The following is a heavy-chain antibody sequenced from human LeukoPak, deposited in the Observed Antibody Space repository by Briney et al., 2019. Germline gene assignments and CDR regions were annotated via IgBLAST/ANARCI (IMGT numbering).Heavy chain of an antibody. CDR2: IYTSGST. J-gene: IGHJ4*02. CDR1: GGSISSGSYY. Sequence: SQTLSLTCTVSGGSISSGSYYWSWIRQPAGKGLEWIGRIYTSGSTNYNPSLKSRVTISVDTSKNQFSLKLSSVTAADTAVYYCARAYSSSFAPFDYWGQGTLVTLSS. V-gene: IGHV4-61*02. CDR3: ARAYSSSFAPFDY. D-gene: IGHD6-6*01.